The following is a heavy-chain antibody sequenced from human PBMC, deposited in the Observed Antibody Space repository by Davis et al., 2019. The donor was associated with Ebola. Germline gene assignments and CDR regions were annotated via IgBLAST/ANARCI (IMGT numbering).Heavy chain of an antibody. CDR3: ARGGYCGSTSCHGILDS. CDR1: GYTFTSYG. J-gene: IGHJ4*02. CDR2: ITAYNGNT. D-gene: IGHD2-2*03. V-gene: IGHV1-18*01. Sequence: ASVKVSCKASGYTFTSYGFSWVRQAPGQGLEWMGWITAYNGNTNSAQELQVRVTLPTDTSTSTAYMALRSLRSDDTAVYFSARGGYCGSTSCHGILDSWGQGTLVTVSS.